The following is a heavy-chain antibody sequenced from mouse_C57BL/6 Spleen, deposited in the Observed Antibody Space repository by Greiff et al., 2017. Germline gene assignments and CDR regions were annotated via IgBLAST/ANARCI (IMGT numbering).Heavy chain of an antibody. J-gene: IGHJ2*01. V-gene: IGHV1-4*01. CDR3: ARGYYFDY. CDR1: GYTFTSYT. CDR2: INPSSGYT. Sequence: QVQLQQSGAELARPGASVKMSCKASGYTFTSYTMHWVKQRPGQGLEWIVYINPSSGYTKYNQKFKDTATLTPDKSSSTAYMQLSRLTSEDSAVYCCARGYYFDYWGQGTTLTVSA.